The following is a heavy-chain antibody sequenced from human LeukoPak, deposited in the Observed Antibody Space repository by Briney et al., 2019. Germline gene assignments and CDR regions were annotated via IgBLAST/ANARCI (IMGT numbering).Heavy chain of an antibody. Sequence: GGSLRLSCAAAGFTVSSNYMSWVRQAPGKGREWVSVIYSGGSTYYADSGKGRFTISRDNSKTTLYLQMNRLRAEDTAVYYCARAPSGSSRGFDYWGQGTLVTVSS. D-gene: IGHD1-26*01. CDR2: IYSGGST. CDR3: ARAPSGSSRGFDY. J-gene: IGHJ4*02. V-gene: IGHV3-53*01. CDR1: GFTVSSNY.